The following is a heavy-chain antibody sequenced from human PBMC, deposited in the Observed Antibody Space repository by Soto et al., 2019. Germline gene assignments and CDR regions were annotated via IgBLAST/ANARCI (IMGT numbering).Heavy chain of an antibody. D-gene: IGHD4-17*01. CDR2: IDPSDSYT. V-gene: IGHV5-10-1*01. Sequence: EVRLVQSGAEVKKPGESLRISCTVSGYSFTSYWITWVRQLPGKGLEWMGRIDPSDSYTNYSPSFQGHVTISSDKSSSTVYLQWSSLQASDTAMYYCARRASGDFDFWGQGTLVTVSS. CDR1: GYSFTSYW. J-gene: IGHJ4*02. CDR3: ARRASGDFDF.